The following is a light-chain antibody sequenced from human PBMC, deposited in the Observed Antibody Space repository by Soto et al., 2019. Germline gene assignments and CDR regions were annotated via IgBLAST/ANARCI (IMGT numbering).Light chain of an antibody. CDR2: GAS. CDR3: QQFGSSPPRYT. CDR1: QSVSTNY. V-gene: IGKV3-20*01. J-gene: IGKJ2*01. Sequence: EIVLTQSPGTLSLSPGEGATLSCRASQSVSTNYLAWYQQTPGQAPRLLIYGASSRATGIPDRFSGSGSGTDFTLTISRLEPEDFAVYYCQQFGSSPPRYTFGQGTKLEIK.